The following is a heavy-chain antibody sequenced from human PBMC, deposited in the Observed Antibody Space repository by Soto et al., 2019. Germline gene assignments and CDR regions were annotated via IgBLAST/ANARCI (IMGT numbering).Heavy chain of an antibody. CDR1: GFTFSDYY. CDR2: ITSSGRTT. Sequence: GGSLRLSCAASGFTFSDYYMNWIRQAPGKGLEWVSYITSSGRTTYYADSVKGRFTISRDNSNNSLYLQMNSLRADDTAMYYCARERDTTGYILRYWGQGTLVTVSS. CDR3: ARERDTTGYILRY. J-gene: IGHJ4*02. D-gene: IGHD3-9*01. V-gene: IGHV3-11*01.